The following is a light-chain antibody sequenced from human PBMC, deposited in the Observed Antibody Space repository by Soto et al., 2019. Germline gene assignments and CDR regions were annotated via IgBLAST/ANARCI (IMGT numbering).Light chain of an antibody. V-gene: IGLV2-8*01. CDR3: SSYTSSSTRV. Sequence: QSALTQPPSASGCPGQSVTISCTGTSSDVGGYNYVSWYQQHPGKAPKLMIYEVSERPSGVPDRFSGSKSGNTASLTISGLQAEDEADYYCSSYTSSSTRVFGTGTKVTVL. CDR1: SSDVGGYNY. J-gene: IGLJ1*01. CDR2: EVS.